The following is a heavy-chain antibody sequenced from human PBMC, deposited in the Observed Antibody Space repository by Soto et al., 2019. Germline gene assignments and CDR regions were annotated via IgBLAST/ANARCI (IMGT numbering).Heavy chain of an antibody. D-gene: IGHD2-15*01. Sequence: LGESLKISCKSSGYSFTKYWISWVRQMPGKGLEWMGRIDPSDSYTNYSPSLQGHVTISVDKSSGTAYLQWSSLKASDTAMYYCARGGLLYCSRSGCYYGMDVWGQGTTVTVS. CDR2: IDPSDSYT. CDR1: GYSFTKYW. V-gene: IGHV5-10-1*01. J-gene: IGHJ6*02. CDR3: ARGGLLYCSRSGCYYGMDV.